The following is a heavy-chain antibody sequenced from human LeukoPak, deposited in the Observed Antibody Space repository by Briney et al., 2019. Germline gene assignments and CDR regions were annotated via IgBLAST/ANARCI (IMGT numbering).Heavy chain of an antibody. V-gene: IGHV3-49*03. J-gene: IGHJ4*02. CDR1: GFNFGDYT. Sequence: GGSLRLSCTASGFNFGDYTMSWFRQAPGKGLEWVGFIRSKTYGGTTEDAASVKGRFTISRDDPKSIAYLQMNSLKSEDTAVYYCIRGGANSPFDYWGQGTLVTVSS. CDR2: IRSKTYGGTT. D-gene: IGHD1-1*01. CDR3: IRGGANSPFDY.